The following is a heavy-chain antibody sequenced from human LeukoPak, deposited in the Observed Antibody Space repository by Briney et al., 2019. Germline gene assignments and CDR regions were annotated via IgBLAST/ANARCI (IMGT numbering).Heavy chain of an antibody. D-gene: IGHD5-24*01. CDR2: IYYSGST. CDR3: AIQGYNSYFDY. CDR1: GGSISSYY. V-gene: IGHV4-59*01. Sequence: PSETLFLTCTVSGGSISSYYWSWIRQPPGKGLEWIGYIYYSGSTNYNPSLKSRVTISVDTSKNQFSLKLSSVTAADTAVYYCAIQGYNSYFDYWGQGTLVTVSS. J-gene: IGHJ4*02.